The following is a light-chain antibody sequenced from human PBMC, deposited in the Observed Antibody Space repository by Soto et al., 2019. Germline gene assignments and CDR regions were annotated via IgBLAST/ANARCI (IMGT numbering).Light chain of an antibody. Sequence: AVQLTQSPSSLSASIGDRVTITCRASQGISNSLVWYQKKPGKPPKLLIYDASSLESGVPSRFSGSESGTEFTLTISCLQPEDFATYYCHQFNSYPFTFGPGTKVDIK. V-gene: IGKV1-13*02. CDR1: QGISNS. CDR3: HQFNSYPFT. CDR2: DAS. J-gene: IGKJ3*01.